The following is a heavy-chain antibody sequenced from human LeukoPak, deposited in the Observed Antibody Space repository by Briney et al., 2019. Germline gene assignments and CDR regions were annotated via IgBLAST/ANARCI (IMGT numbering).Heavy chain of an antibody. CDR1: EFTVSSNY. CDR3: ARVSAEGSDY. Sequence: GGSLRLSCAASEFTVSSNYMSWVRQAPGKGLEWVSVIYTGGGTYYADSVRGRFTISRDNAKNSLYLQMNSLGAEDTAVYYCARVSAEGSDYWGQGTLVTVSS. D-gene: IGHD6-13*01. V-gene: IGHV3-66*01. J-gene: IGHJ4*02. CDR2: IYTGGGT.